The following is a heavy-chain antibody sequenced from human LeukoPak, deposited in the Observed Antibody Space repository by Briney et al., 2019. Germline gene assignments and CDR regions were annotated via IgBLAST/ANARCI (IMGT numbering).Heavy chain of an antibody. J-gene: IGHJ4*02. D-gene: IGHD2-2*01. CDR2: ISYDGSNK. Sequence: PGGSLRLSCAASGSTFSSYGMHWVRQAPGKGLEWVAVISYDGSNKYYADSVKGRFTISRDNSKNTLYLQMNSLRAEDTAVYYCAKSHIVVVPAAMDYWGQGTLVTVSS. V-gene: IGHV3-30*18. CDR3: AKSHIVVVPAAMDY. CDR1: GSTFSSYG.